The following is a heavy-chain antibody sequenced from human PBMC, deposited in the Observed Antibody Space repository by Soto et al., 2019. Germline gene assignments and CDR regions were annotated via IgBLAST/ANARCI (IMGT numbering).Heavy chain of an antibody. CDR3: ARIAAYDSSGYFDY. J-gene: IGHJ4*02. CDR2: IYHSGST. CDR1: GGSISSGGYS. Sequence: SETLSLTCAVSGGSISSGGYSWSWIRQPPGKGLEWIGYIYHSGSTYYNPSLKSRVTISKDTSKSQVVLTMTNMDPVDTATYYCARIAAYDSSGYFDYWGQGTLVTVSS. V-gene: IGHV4-30-2*02. D-gene: IGHD3-22*01.